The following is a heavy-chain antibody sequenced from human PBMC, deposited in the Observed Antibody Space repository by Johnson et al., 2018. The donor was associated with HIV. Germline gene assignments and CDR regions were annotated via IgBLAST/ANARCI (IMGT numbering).Heavy chain of an antibody. V-gene: IGHV3-30*04. CDR2: ISYDGSNK. J-gene: IGHJ3*02. CDR1: GFTFSSYA. CDR3: ARAHDAVDI. Sequence: VQLVESGGGVVQPGRSLRLSCAASGFTFSSYAMHWVRQAPGKGLEWVAVISYDGSNKYYADSVKGRFTISRDNSKNTLYLQMNSLRAEDTAVYYCARAHDAVDIWGQGTMVTVSS.